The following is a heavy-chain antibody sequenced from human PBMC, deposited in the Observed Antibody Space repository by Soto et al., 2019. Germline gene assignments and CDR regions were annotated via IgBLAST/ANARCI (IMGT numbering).Heavy chain of an antibody. CDR3: ARVGGSCDSCFDY. Sequence: QVQLVESGGGVVQPGRSLRLSCAASGFTFSSYAMHWVRQAPGKGMEWVAVISYDGSNKYYADSVKGRFTISRDNSKNTLYLQMNSLRAEDTAVYYCARVGGSCDSCFDYWGQGTLVTVSS. V-gene: IGHV3-30-3*01. CDR2: ISYDGSNK. CDR1: GFTFSSYA. J-gene: IGHJ4*02. D-gene: IGHD2-15*01.